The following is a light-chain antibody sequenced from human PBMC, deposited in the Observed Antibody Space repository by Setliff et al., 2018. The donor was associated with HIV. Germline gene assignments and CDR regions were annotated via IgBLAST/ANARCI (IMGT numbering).Light chain of an antibody. CDR2: EVT. CDR3: CSYAGSSTFPYV. V-gene: IGLV2-23*02. CDR1: SSDVGGYNY. J-gene: IGLJ1*01. Sequence: QSALTQPPSASGSPGQSVTISCTGTSSDVGGYNYVSWYQQHPGKAPRLMIYEVTKRPSGVSNRFSGSKSGNAASLTISGLQAEDEADYYCCSYAGSSTFPYVFGTGTKVTVL.